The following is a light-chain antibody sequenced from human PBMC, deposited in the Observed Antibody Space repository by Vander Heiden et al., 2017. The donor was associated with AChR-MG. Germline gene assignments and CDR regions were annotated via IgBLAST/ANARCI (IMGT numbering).Light chain of an antibody. V-gene: IGKV3-11*01. CDR1: QSVSRY. CDR2: DVS. CDR3: QHRVNWPWT. J-gene: IGKJ1*01. Sequence: EIVLTQSPATLSLSPGDRATLSCRASQSVSRYLAWYQQKPGQAPRLLIYDVSNRATGIPARFSGSGSATDFTLTISSREPEDLATYYCQHRVNWPWTLGKGTKVEIK.